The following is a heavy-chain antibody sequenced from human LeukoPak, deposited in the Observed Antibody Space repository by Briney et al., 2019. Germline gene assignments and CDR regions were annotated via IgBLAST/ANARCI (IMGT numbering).Heavy chain of an antibody. Sequence: GGSLRLSCAASGIAFSTYAMSWVRQAPGKGLEWVSAISGSGGSTYYADSVKGRFTISRDNSKNTLYLQMNSLRAEDTAVYYCAKGRYDYVWGSYRYTPDYWGQGTLVTVSS. D-gene: IGHD3-16*02. CDR1: GIAFSTYA. CDR2: ISGSGGST. V-gene: IGHV3-23*01. CDR3: AKGRYDYVWGSYRYTPDY. J-gene: IGHJ4*02.